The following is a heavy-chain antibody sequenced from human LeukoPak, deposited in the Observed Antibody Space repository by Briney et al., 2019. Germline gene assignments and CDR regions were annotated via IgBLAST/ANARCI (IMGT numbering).Heavy chain of an antibody. V-gene: IGHV3-33*06. J-gene: IGHJ4*02. CDR1: GIPFSSYG. CDR2: IRYDGSNK. D-gene: IGHD3-10*01. Sequence: GRSPRLSCAASGIPFSSYGMHWGRQAPGKGLEWVAVIRYDGSNKYYADSVKGRFTISRDNSKNTLYLQMNSLRAEDTAVYYCAKDHFAGFDYWGQGTLVTVSS. CDR3: AKDHFAGFDY.